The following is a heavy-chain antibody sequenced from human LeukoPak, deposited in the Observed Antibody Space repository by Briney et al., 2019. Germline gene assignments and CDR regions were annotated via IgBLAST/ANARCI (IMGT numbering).Heavy chain of an antibody. D-gene: IGHD2/OR15-2a*01. J-gene: IGHJ4*02. CDR2: IRGSGDTT. V-gene: IGHV3-23*01. Sequence: GGSLRLSCAASGFTFSSYAMNWVRQAPGKGLEWVSGIRGSGDTTYYADSVKGRRFTISRDNSKNTLYLQMNSVRAEDTAVYYCAVNFRHWGPGTLVTVSS. CDR1: GFTFSSYA. CDR3: AVNFRH.